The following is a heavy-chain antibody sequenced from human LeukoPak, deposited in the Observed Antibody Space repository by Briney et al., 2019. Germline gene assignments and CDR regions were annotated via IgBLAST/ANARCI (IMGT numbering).Heavy chain of an antibody. Sequence: GGSLRLSCVASGFTFSSYAMNWVRQAPGKGLEWVSGIRGSGDSTYYADSVKGRFTISRDNSKSTVYLQMNSLRAEDTAVYYCAKDNDFWSGYSVFDYWGQGTLVTVSS. CDR1: GFTFSSYA. V-gene: IGHV3-23*01. CDR2: IRGSGDST. J-gene: IGHJ4*02. CDR3: AKDNDFWSGYSVFDY. D-gene: IGHD3-3*01.